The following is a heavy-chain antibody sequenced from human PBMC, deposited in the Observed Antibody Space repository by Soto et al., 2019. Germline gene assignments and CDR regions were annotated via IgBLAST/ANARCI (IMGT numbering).Heavy chain of an antibody. V-gene: IGHV3-23*01. J-gene: IGHJ4*02. D-gene: IGHD6-19*01. CDR3: AKDPSIAVVNIDY. Sequence: GGSLRLSCAASGFTFSSYAMSWVRQAPGKGLEWVSAISGSGGSTYYADSVKGRFTISRDNSKNTLYLQMNSLSAEDTAVYYCAKDPSIAVVNIDYWGQGTLVTVSS. CDR1: GFTFSSYA. CDR2: ISGSGGST.